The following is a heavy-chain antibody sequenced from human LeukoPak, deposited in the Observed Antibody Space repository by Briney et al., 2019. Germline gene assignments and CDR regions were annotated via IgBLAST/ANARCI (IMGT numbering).Heavy chain of an antibody. J-gene: IGHJ5*02. Sequence: GGSLRLSCAASGSTLRSSAMNWIRHPQGQGLELDSVMSRSDGGTTYYTKSLKSRFTISIDTSKNTLHLQMTTLRAEDTAVYYCAKAGFTNIACRPKVYNWFDAWGQGSLGTVSS. CDR1: GSTLRSSA. V-gene: IGHV3-23*01. D-gene: IGHD2-8*01. CDR3: AKAGFTNIACRPKVYNWFDA. CDR2: MSRSDGGTT.